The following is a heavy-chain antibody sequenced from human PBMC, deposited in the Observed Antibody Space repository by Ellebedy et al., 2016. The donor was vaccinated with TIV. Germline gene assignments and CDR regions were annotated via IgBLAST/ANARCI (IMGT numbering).Heavy chain of an antibody. V-gene: IGHV3-15*01. CDR3: TTELETTQSGITMVRGYDY. D-gene: IGHD3-10*01. J-gene: IGHJ4*02. CDR1: GFTFSNAW. Sequence: GESLKISXAASGFTFSNAWMSWVRQAPGKGLEWVGRIKSKTDGGTTDYAAPVKGRFTISRDDSKNTLYLQMNSLKTEDTAVYYCTTELETTQSGITMVRGYDYWGQGTLVTVSS. CDR2: IKSKTDGGTT.